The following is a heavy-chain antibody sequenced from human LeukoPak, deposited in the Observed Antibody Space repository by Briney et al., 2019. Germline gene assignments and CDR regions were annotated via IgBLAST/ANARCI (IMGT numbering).Heavy chain of an antibody. CDR3: AREYCSGGRCQYYFDY. D-gene: IGHD2-15*01. J-gene: IGHJ4*02. CDR2: ISSDGGSP. CDR1: GFTFSSYA. Sequence: GGSLRLSCAASGFTFSSYAMHWVRQAPGKGLEYVSGISSDGGSPFHVNSVKGRFTISRDNSKDKLYLQMGSLRAEDIAVYYCAREYCSGGRCQYYFDYWGQGTLVTVSS. V-gene: IGHV3-64*01.